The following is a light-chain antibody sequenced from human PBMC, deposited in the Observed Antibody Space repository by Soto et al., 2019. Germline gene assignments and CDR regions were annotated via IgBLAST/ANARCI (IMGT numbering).Light chain of an antibody. CDR3: QKCKVAPFT. Sequence: ILMTQSPSSLSAFVGDRVTITCRASQDIANFLAWYQQKPGKVPKLLIYAASTLQSGVPSRFIGSGSGTDFTLTISGLQPEDVATYYCQKCKVAPFTFGGGTKVDNK. CDR2: AAS. CDR1: QDIANF. J-gene: IGKJ4*01. V-gene: IGKV1-27*01.